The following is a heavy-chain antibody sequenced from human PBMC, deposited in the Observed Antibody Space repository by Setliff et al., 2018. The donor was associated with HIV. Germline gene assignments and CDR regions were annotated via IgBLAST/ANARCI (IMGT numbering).Heavy chain of an antibody. J-gene: IGHJ4*02. D-gene: IGHD3-9*01. Sequence: SETLSLTCTVSGGTISSTSYYWGWIRQPPGTGLEWIGSISSSGNTYYNPSRKSRVTTSVDTPKNQFSLKLNSVTAADTAVYYCAKTIGRYFDIFDNCGQGTLVTVSS. V-gene: IGHV4-39*01. CDR3: AKTIGRYFDIFDN. CDR2: ISSSGNT. CDR1: GGTISSTSYY.